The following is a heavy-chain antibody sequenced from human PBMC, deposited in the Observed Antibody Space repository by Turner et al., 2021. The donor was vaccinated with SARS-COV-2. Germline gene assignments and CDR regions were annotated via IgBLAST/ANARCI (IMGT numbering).Heavy chain of an antibody. D-gene: IGHD2-21*02. CDR2: FHPSGST. CDR3: SRGDDSRKSGLL. Sequence: QVHLQQWGAGLLKTSETLSLTCAVYGGSFSGYYWTWIRQPPGKGLEWIGEFHPSGSTYYNPSLKSRVTISQDTSKSQFSLNLSSVTAADTAVYHCSRGDDSRKSGLLWGQGTLVTVSS. J-gene: IGHJ4*02. V-gene: IGHV4-34*01. CDR1: GGSFSGYY.